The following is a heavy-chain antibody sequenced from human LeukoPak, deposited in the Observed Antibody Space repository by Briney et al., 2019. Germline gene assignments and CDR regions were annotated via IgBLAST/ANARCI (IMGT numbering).Heavy chain of an antibody. J-gene: IGHJ4*02. CDR2: ITGNGDSA. V-gene: IGHV3-23*01. CDR1: GFTFIRYA. CDR3: AKDQDSSGWFDY. Sequence: GGSLRLSCEASGFTFIRYAMSWVRQAPGKGLEWVSTITGNGDSAYYADSVKGRFTISRDNSKNTLYLQMNSLRAEDTAVYYCAKDQDSSGWFDYWGQGTLVTVSS. D-gene: IGHD6-19*01.